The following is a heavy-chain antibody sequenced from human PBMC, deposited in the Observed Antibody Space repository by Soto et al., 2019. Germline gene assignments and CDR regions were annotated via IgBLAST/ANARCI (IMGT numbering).Heavy chain of an antibody. J-gene: IGHJ3*02. V-gene: IGHV3-9*01. D-gene: IGHD6-19*01. CDR2: ITWNSRTI. Sequence: GGSLRLSCAASGFTFGDYAMHWVRRAPGKGLEWVSSITWNSRTIGYADSVKGRFTISRDNARNSLFLQMNSLRPEDSALYYCATYLEAVSGNGAFDMSGPGTILTVS. CDR1: GFTFGDYA. CDR3: ATYLEAVSGNGAFDM.